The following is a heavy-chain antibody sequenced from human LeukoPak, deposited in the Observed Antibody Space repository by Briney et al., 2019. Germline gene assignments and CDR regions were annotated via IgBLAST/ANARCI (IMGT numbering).Heavy chain of an antibody. V-gene: IGHV4-34*01. CDR2: INHSGST. D-gene: IGHD1/OR15-1a*01. J-gene: IGHJ4*02. Sequence: SETLSLTCAVYGGSFSGYYWSWIRQPPRKGLEWIGEINHSGSTNYNPSLKSRVTISVGTPKNQFSLKLSSVTAADTAVYYCARGRATGTSALVYWGQGILVTVSP. CDR3: ARGRATGTSALVY. CDR1: GGSFSGYY.